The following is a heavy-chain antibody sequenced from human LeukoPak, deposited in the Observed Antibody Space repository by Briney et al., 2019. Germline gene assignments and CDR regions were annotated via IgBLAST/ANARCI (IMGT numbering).Heavy chain of an antibody. J-gene: IGHJ4*02. V-gene: IGHV3-21*01. CDR3: ARGSGVQVWSSLDY. D-gene: IGHD5-18*01. Sequence: PGGSLRLSCAASEFTFSSYSINWVRQAPGKGLEWVSSISSSGSYIYYADSVKGRFTISRDNAKNSLNLPMNSLRAEDTAVYYCARGSGVQVWSSLDYWGQGTLLTVSS. CDR1: EFTFSSYS. CDR2: ISSSGSYI.